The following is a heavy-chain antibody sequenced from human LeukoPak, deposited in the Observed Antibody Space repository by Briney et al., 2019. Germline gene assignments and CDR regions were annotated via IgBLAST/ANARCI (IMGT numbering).Heavy chain of an antibody. CDR2: ISSGSTI. V-gene: IGHV3-11*01. CDR3: ARAIPCSSNGCLTREDTYFYYMDV. CDR1: GFTFSDYY. D-gene: IGHD2-2*01. Sequence: GGSLRLSCAASGFTFSDYYMSWIRQAPGKGLEWLSYISSGSTIYYADSVKGRFTISRDNAKNSLYLQMNSLRPDDTAVYYCARAIPCSSNGCLTREDTYFYYMDVWGRGTTVIVSS. J-gene: IGHJ6*03.